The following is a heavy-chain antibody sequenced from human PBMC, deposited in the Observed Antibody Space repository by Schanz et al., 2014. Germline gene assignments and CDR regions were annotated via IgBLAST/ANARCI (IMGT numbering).Heavy chain of an antibody. CDR1: GFTFRDYY. CDR2: ISSGSSYA. Sequence: QVQLVEPGGGLVKPGGSLRLSCAASGFTFRDYYMSWIRQAPGKGLEWVSDISSGSSYANYADSVKGRFTISRDNAKNSLYLQMNSLRAGDTAVYYCARGTDWNLHYWGQGALVTVSS. CDR3: ARGTDWNLHY. V-gene: IGHV3-11*06. D-gene: IGHD1-1*01. J-gene: IGHJ4*02.